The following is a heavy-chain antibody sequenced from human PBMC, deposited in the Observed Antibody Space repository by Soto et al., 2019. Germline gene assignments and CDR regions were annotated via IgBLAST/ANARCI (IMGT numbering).Heavy chain of an antibody. Sequence: QITLKESGPTLVKPTQTLTLTCTFSGFSLSTSGVGVGWIRQPPGKALEWLALIYWNDDKRYSPSLKSRLTITKDTSKNQVVLTMTNMDPVDTATYYCAPSDLPSRSSAGGAFDIWGQGTMVTVSS. CDR1: GFSLSTSGVG. V-gene: IGHV2-5*01. D-gene: IGHD6-6*01. J-gene: IGHJ3*02. CDR2: IYWNDDK. CDR3: APSDLPSRSSAGGAFDI.